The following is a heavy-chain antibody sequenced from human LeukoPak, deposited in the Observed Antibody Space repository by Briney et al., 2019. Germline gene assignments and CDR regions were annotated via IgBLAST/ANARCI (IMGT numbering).Heavy chain of an antibody. CDR1: GFTFSSYT. CDR2: ITNNGGNT. V-gene: IGHV3-64D*06. J-gene: IGHJ4*02. D-gene: IGHD3-9*01. Sequence: PGGSLRLSCSASGFTFSSYTIHWVRQAPGKGLEFVSAITNNGGNTYYADSVKGRFTISRDNSKNTVYLQMSSLRAEDTAMYYCVIVRGYFDSSGSDYWGQGTPVTVSS. CDR3: VIVRGYFDSSGSDY.